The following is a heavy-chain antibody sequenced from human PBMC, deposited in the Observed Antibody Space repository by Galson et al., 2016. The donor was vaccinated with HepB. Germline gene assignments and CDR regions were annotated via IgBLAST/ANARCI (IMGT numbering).Heavy chain of an antibody. CDR1: GFTFSNYW. J-gene: IGHJ3*02. D-gene: IGHD3-9*01. CDR3: ARDVDVATYDI. CDR2: KNTDGSAK. Sequence: SLRLSCAASGFTFSNYWISWVRQAPGKGLEWVANKNTDGSAKFYVDSVKGRFTISRDNAKNSLYLEMNSLRDGDTAMYYCARDVDVATYDIWGQGTMVTVSS. V-gene: IGHV3-7*03.